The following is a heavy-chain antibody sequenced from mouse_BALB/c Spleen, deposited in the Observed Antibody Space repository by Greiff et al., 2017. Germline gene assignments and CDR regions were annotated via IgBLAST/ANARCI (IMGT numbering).Heavy chain of an antibody. D-gene: IGHD2-3*01. CDR2: INPSTGYT. V-gene: IGHV1-7*01. CDR3: ASSTSMGPH. Sequence: QVHVKQSGAELAKPGASVKMSCKASGYTFTSYWMHWVKQRPGQGLEWIGYINPSTGYTEYNQKFKDKATLTADKSSSTAYMQLSSLTSEDSAVYYCASSTSMGPHWGQGTTLTVSS. J-gene: IGHJ2*01. CDR1: GYTFTSYW.